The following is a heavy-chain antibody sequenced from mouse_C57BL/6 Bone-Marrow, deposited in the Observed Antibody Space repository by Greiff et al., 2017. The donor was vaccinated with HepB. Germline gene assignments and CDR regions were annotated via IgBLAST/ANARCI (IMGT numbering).Heavy chain of an antibody. CDR3: TRVGGSSQYYFDY. J-gene: IGHJ2*01. CDR1: GFTFSSYA. Sequence: EVKVEESGEGLVKPGGSLKLSCAASGFTFSSYAMSWVRQTPEKRLEWVAYISSGGDYIYYADTVKGRFTISRDNARNTLYLQMSSLKSEDTAMYYCTRVGGSSQYYFDYWGQGTTLTVSS. D-gene: IGHD1-1*01. CDR2: ISSGGDYI. V-gene: IGHV5-9-1*02.